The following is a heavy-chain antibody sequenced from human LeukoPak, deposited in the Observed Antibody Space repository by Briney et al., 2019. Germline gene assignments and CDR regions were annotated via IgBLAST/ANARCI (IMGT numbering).Heavy chain of an antibody. CDR1: GITFRNYA. CDR3: ADSGYGDYGDY. J-gene: IGHJ4*02. Sequence: GRSLRLSCVVSGITFRNYAFSWVRQHTGKGLEWVSIISTSGGSRDYADSVKGRFTISRDNSRNTVYLQMKSLRAEDTAVYYCADSGYGDYGDYWGQGTLVTVSS. D-gene: IGHD6-25*01. V-gene: IGHV3-23*01. CDR2: ISTSGGSR.